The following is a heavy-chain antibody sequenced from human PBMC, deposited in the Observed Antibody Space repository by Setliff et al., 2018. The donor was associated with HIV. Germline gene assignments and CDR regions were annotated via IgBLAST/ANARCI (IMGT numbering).Heavy chain of an antibody. Sequence: SETLSLTCTVSGGLISSSGSYWGWIRQPPGKGLEWIGNIYSTGRTYYKLSLESRVTISIDTSKNQLSLNVNSVTAADTATYYGATPGYDDDVFGYFRFWGRGTLVTVSS. CDR2: IYSTGRT. CDR3: ATPGYDDDVFGYFRF. D-gene: IGHD5-12*01. V-gene: IGHV4-39*01. CDR1: GGLISSSGSY. J-gene: IGHJ1*01.